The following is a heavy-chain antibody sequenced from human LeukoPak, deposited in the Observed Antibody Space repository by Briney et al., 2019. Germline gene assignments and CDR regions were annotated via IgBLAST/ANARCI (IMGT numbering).Heavy chain of an antibody. CDR3: IGSSGYYYYFDY. V-gene: IGHV3-74*01. D-gene: IGHD3-22*01. CDR2: INSDGSST. J-gene: IGHJ4*02. CDR1: GFTFSSYW. Sequence: HPGGSLRLSCAASGFTFSSYWMHWVRQAPGKVLVWVSRINSDGSSTSYADSVKGRFTISRDNAKNTLYLQMNSLRAEDTAVYYCIGSSGYYYYFDYWGQGTLVTVSS.